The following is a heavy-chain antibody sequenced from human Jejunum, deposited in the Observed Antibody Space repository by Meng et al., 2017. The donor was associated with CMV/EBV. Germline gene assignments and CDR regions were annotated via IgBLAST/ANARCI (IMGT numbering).Heavy chain of an antibody. J-gene: IGHJ4*02. CDR2: IRSKKYGGTT. Sequence: GDYGLSWVRKAPGKGLEWVGFIRSKKYGGTTEYAASVEGRFTISRDDSKSIVYLQMNSPKIEDTAVYYCTRNGGFYDFWSGYALGYWGQGTLVTVSS. CDR3: TRNGGFYDFWSGYALGY. CDR1: GDYG. D-gene: IGHD3-3*01. V-gene: IGHV3-49*04.